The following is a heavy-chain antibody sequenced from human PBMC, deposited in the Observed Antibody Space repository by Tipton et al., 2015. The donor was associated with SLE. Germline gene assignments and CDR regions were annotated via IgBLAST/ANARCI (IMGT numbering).Heavy chain of an antibody. J-gene: IGHJ4*02. V-gene: IGHV3-7*03. CDR2: IKQDGSEK. D-gene: IGHD2-21*01. CDR3: ASSGDCGGDCYEDY. CDR1: GFTFSSYW. Sequence: GSLRLSCAASGFTFSSYWMSWVRQAPGKGLEWVANIKQDGSEKYYVDSVKGRFTISRDNSKNTLYLQMNSLRAEDTAVYYCASSGDCGGDCYEDYWGQGTLVTVSS.